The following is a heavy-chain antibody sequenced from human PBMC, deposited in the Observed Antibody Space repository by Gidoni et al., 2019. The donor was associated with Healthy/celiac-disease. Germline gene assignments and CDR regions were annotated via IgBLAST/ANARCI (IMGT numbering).Heavy chain of an antibody. V-gene: IGHV4-59*01. CDR2: IYYSGST. Sequence: QVQLQESGPGLVKPSETLSLTCTVYGGSISSYYWSWIRRPPGKGLEWIGYIYYSGSTNYNPSLKSRVTISVDTSKNQFSLKLSSVTAADTAVYYCARARRGWGIGIAARQREFDYWGQGTLVTVSS. CDR1: GGSISSYY. J-gene: IGHJ4*02. CDR3: ARARRGWGIGIAARQREFDY. D-gene: IGHD6-6*01.